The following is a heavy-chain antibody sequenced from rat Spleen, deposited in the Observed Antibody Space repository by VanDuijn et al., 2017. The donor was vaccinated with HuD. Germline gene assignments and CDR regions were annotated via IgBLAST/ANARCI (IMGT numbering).Heavy chain of an antibody. CDR3: TTDTFYDGTYYPGGFDY. CDR2: ISTGGGNT. Sequence: EVQLVESGGGLVQPGRSMKLSCAALGFTFSNYYMAWVRQAPTKGLEWVASISTGGGNTYYSDFVKGRFTLSRDNAKSTLYLQMGSLRSEDTATYYCTTDTFYDGTYYPGGFDYWGQGVMVTVSS. V-gene: IGHV5-25*01. J-gene: IGHJ2*01. D-gene: IGHD1-12*02. CDR1: GFTFSNYY.